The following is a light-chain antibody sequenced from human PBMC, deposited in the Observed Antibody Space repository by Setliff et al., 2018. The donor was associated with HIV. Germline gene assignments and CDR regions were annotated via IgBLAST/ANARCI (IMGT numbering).Light chain of an antibody. J-gene: IGLJ3*02. Sequence: QSALTQPASVSGSPGQSITISCTGTSSDIGGYKYVSWYQQHPGKAPKLIIYEVNHRPSGVSHRFSGSKSANTASLTISGLQAEDVADYYCSSYTFRKTWVFGGGTKVTVL. CDR1: SSDIGGYKY. CDR3: SSYTFRKTWV. CDR2: EVN. V-gene: IGLV2-14*01.